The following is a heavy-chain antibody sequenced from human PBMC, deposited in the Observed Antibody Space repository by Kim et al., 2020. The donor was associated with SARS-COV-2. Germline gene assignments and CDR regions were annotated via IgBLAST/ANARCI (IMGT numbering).Heavy chain of an antibody. Sequence: SETLSLTCAVYGGSFSGYYWSWIRQPPGRGLEWIGEINHSGSTNYNPSLKSRVTISVDTSKNQFSLKLSSVTAADTAVYYCARWVRGVVPRTYYYYYGMDVWGQGTTVTVSS. CDR1: GGSFSGYY. CDR2: INHSGST. V-gene: IGHV4-34*01. J-gene: IGHJ6*02. CDR3: ARWVRGVVPRTYYYYYGMDV. D-gene: IGHD3-10*01.